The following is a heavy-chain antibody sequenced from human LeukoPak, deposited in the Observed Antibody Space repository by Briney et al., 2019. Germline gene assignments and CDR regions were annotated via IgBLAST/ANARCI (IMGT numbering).Heavy chain of an antibody. Sequence: GGSLRLSCAASGFTFSSYSMNWVRQAPGKGLEWVSSISSSSYIYYADSVKGRFTISRDNAKNSLYLQMNSLRAEDTAVYYCARGYSSGWLEGTSLDYWGQGTLVTVSS. D-gene: IGHD6-19*01. CDR1: GFTFSSYS. CDR2: ISSSSYI. V-gene: IGHV3-21*01. CDR3: ARGYSSGWLEGTSLDY. J-gene: IGHJ4*02.